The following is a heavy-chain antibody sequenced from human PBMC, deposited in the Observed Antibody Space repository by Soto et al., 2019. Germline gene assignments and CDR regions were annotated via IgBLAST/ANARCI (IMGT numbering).Heavy chain of an antibody. Sequence: SETLSLTCTVSGGSISSSTYYWGWIRQPPGKGLEWIGSVYYSGSTYYNPSLKSRVTISVDTSNNQFSLKLSSVTAADTAVYYCARHQYYYDSSGYTLDYWGQGTLVTVSS. D-gene: IGHD3-22*01. V-gene: IGHV4-39*01. CDR2: VYYSGST. J-gene: IGHJ4*02. CDR3: ARHQYYYDSSGYTLDY. CDR1: GGSISSSTYY.